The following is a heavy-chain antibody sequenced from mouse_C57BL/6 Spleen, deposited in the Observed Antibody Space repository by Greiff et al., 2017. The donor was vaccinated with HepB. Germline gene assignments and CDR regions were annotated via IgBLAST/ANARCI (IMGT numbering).Heavy chain of an antibody. V-gene: IGHV1-64*01. Sequence: QVQLQQPGAELVKPGASVKLSCKASGYTFTSYWMHWVKQRPGQGLEWIGMIHPNSGSTNYNEKFKSKATLTVDKSSSTAYMQRSSLTSEDSAVYYCARDTGRYAMDYWGQGTSVTVSS. CDR2: IHPNSGST. CDR3: ARDTGRYAMDY. D-gene: IGHD3-1*01. J-gene: IGHJ4*01. CDR1: GYTFTSYW.